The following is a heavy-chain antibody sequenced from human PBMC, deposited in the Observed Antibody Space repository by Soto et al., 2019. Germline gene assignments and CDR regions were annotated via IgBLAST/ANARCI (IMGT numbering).Heavy chain of an antibody. CDR1: KFSFSGYW. Sequence: EMQLVESGGDLVQPGGSLRLSCAASKFSFSGYWLHWVRQPPGKGLMWVSRINPDGSRTTYADSVKGRFTISRDNAKNTLFLQMNSLRAEDTAVYYGGRVASGGYDWFDPWGQGTLVTVSS. CDR3: GRVASGGYDWFDP. D-gene: IGHD1-26*01. V-gene: IGHV3-74*01. J-gene: IGHJ5*02. CDR2: INPDGSRT.